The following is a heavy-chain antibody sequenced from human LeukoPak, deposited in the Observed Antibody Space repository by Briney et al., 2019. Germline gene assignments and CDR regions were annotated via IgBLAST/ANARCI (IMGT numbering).Heavy chain of an antibody. CDR2: IKPDGSEK. V-gene: IGHV3-7*05. D-gene: IGHD6-19*01. J-gene: IGHJ4*02. CDR3: ARGRMAVAGSYEY. CDR1: GITFGSYW. Sequence: GGSLRLSCAASGITFGSYWMTWVRQAPGKGLECVANIKPDGSEKHYVDSVEGRFTISRDNAKNSLFLEMNSPRAEDTAVYYCARGRMAVAGSYEYWGQGTLVTVSS.